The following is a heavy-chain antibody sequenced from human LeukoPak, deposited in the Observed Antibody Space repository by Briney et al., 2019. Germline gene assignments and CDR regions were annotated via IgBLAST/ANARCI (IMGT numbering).Heavy chain of an antibody. V-gene: IGHV3-23*01. CDR1: GFTFSSHG. CDR2: ISPSGGIT. CDR3: AHGAMYQLDY. J-gene: IGHJ4*02. D-gene: IGHD2-2*01. Sequence: GGSLRLSCAASGFTFSSHGMNWVRQAPGKGLEWVSGISPSGGITYYTDSVKGRFTISRDNSKNTVSLQMNSLRGDDTAVYYCAHGAMYQLDYWGQGTLVTVSS.